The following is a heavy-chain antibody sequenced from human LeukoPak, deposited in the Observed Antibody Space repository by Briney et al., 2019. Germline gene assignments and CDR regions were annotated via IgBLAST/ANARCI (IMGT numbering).Heavy chain of an antibody. CDR1: GYIFTSYW. V-gene: IGHV5-51*01. CDR3: AILVVMGAFDI. J-gene: IGHJ3*02. D-gene: IGHD2-15*01. CDR2: IYPGDSDT. Sequence: GESLKISCKASGYIFTSYWIGWVRQKPGKGLEWMGVIYPGDSDTRYSPSFQGQVTISADKSISTAYLQWSSLKASDTAMYYCAILVVMGAFDIWGQGTMVTVSS.